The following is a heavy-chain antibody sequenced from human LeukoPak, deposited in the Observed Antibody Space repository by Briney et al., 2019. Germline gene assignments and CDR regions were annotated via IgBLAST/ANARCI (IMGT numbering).Heavy chain of an antibody. J-gene: IGHJ3*02. CDR3: ATRPITSITMIVVVTGDDAFDI. V-gene: IGHV1-8*01. D-gene: IGHD3-22*01. Sequence: GASVKVSCKASGYTFTSYDINWVRQATGQGLEWMGWMNPNSGNTGYAQKFQGRVTITTDESTSTAYMELSSLRSEDTAVYYCATRPITSITMIVVVTGDDAFDIWGQGTMVTVSS. CDR1: GYTFTSYD. CDR2: MNPNSGNT.